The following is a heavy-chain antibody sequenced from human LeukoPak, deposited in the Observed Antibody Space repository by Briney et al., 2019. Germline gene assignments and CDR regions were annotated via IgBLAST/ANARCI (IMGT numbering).Heavy chain of an antibody. Sequence: PSQTLSLTCTVSGGSISSGGYYWSWIRQHPGKCLEWIGYIHYSGSSNHNPSLKSRVDISVDSSKNQFSLALSSVTAADTAVYYCARAEYRGYDENTWFAPWGQGTLVTVSS. CDR1: GGSISSGGYY. D-gene: IGHD5-12*01. J-gene: IGHJ5*02. CDR2: IHYSGSS. CDR3: ARAEYRGYDENTWFAP. V-gene: IGHV4-31*03.